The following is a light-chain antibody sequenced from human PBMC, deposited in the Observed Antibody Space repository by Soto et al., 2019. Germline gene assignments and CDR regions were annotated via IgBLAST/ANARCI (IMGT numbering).Light chain of an antibody. Sequence: DIQRTRSPSALSASVGDRVTITCRASQSTRTWLAWYQQKPGKAPKLLIYDASSLKSGVPSRFSGGGSGTEFTLTISSLQPDDFTTYYCQQYNTNPWTFGQGTKVDIK. CDR2: DAS. CDR3: QQYNTNPWT. CDR1: QSTRTW. J-gene: IGKJ1*01. V-gene: IGKV1-5*01.